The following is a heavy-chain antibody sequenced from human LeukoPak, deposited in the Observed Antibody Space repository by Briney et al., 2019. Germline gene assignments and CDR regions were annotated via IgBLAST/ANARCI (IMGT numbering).Heavy chain of an antibody. CDR1: GGSISSGGYY. D-gene: IGHD6-19*01. V-gene: IGHV4-30-2*01. CDR3: ARESAGIAVAGGWFDP. CDR2: IYHSGST. Sequence: SETLSLTCTVSGGSISSGGYYWSWIRQPPGKGLEWIGYIYHSGSTYYNPSLKSRVTISVDTSQSQFSLKLNSVSAADTAVYYCARESAGIAVAGGWFDPWGQGTLVTVSS. J-gene: IGHJ5*02.